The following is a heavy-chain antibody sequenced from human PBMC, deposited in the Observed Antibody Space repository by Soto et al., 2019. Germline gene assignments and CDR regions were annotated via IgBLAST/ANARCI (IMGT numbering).Heavy chain of an antibody. CDR3: ARDWGYTGYGMDV. V-gene: IGHV3-48*02. CDR2: ITHTTSTI. J-gene: IGHJ6*02. D-gene: IGHD3-16*01. CDR1: GFTFSAFS. Sequence: DVQLVESGGGLVQPGGSLRLSCAASGFTFSAFSMNWVRQAPGKGLEWVSHITHTTSTIFYADSVKGRFTISRDNAVNSLYLQMDSLRDEDTAVYYFARDWGYTGYGMDVWGQGTTVTVSS.